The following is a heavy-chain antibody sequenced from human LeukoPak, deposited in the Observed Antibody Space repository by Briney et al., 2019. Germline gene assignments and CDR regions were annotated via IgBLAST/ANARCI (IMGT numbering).Heavy chain of an antibody. CDR3: AREERDGYNYYWYFDL. V-gene: IGHV3-21*01. CDR2: ISGSSSFI. CDR1: GFTFSSYS. J-gene: IGHJ2*01. Sequence: GGSLRLSCAASGFTFSSYSMNWVRQAPGKGLEWVSSISGSSSFIYYADSVKGRFTISRDNAKNSLYLQMNSLRAEDTAVYYCAREERDGYNYYWYFDLWGRGTLVTVSS. D-gene: IGHD5-24*01.